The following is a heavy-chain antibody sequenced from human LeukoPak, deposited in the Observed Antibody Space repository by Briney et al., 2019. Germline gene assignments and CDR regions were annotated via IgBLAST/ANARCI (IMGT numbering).Heavy chain of an antibody. J-gene: IGHJ5*02. V-gene: IGHV4-31*03. CDR3: ARDRDTAEGGNWFDP. Sequence: SETLSLTCTVSGGSISSGGYYWSWIRQHPGKGPEWIGYIYYSGSTYYNPSLKSRVTISVDTSKNQFSLKLSSVTAADTAVYYCARDRDTAEGGNWFDPWGQGTLVTVSS. CDR2: IYYSGST. D-gene: IGHD5-18*01. CDR1: GGSISSGGYY.